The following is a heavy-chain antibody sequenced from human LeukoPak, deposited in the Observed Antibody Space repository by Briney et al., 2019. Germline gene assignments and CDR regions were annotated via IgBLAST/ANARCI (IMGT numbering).Heavy chain of an antibody. CDR2: IKQDGSEK. CDR1: GFTFSSYG. J-gene: IGHJ5*02. V-gene: IGHV3-7*01. Sequence: GGSLRLSCAASGFTFSSYGMHWVRQAPGKGLEWVANIKQDGSEKYYVDSVKGRFTISRDNAKNSLFLQMNSLRAEDTAIYYCARYQLISLFWFDPWGQGTLVTVSS. CDR3: ARYQLISLFWFDP. D-gene: IGHD2-2*01.